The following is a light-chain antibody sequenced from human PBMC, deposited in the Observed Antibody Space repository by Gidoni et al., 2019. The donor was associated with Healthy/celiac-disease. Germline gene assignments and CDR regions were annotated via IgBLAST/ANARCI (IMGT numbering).Light chain of an antibody. V-gene: IGLV2-8*01. CDR3: SSYAGSNWV. CDR2: EVS. Sequence: QSALTQPPSASGSPGQSVTISCTGTSSDVGGYNYFSWYQQHPGKAPKLMIYEVSKRPSGVPDRFSGSKAGNMASLTVSGLQAEDEADYYCSSYAGSNWVFGGGTKLTVL. J-gene: IGLJ3*02. CDR1: SSDVGGYNY.